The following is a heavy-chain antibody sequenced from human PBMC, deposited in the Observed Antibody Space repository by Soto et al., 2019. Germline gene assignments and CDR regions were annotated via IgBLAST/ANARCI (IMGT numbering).Heavy chain of an antibody. CDR2: IKSKTDGGTT. J-gene: IGHJ4*02. CDR3: AKDRHPDGIRTFDY. CDR1: GFTFSNAW. D-gene: IGHD1-20*01. Sequence: GGSLRLSCAASGFTFSNAWMSWVRQAPGKGLEWVGRIKSKTDGGTTDYAAPVKGRFTISRDDSKNTLYLQMNSPRAEDTAIYYCAKDRHPDGIRTFDYWGRGTLVTVSS. V-gene: IGHV3-15*01.